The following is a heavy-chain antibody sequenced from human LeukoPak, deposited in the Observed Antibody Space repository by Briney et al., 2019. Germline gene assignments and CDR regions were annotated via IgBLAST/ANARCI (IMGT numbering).Heavy chain of an antibody. D-gene: IGHD3-9*01. CDR3: ARDSSGYFDWSYGMDV. CDR2: IIPILGIA. V-gene: IGHV1-69*04. CDR1: GYTFTSYG. Sequence: SVKVSCKASGYTFTSYGISWVRQAPGQGLEWMGRIIPILGIANYAQKFQGRVTITADKSTSTAYMELSSLRSGDTAVYYCARDSSGYFDWSYGMDVWGQGTTVTVSS. J-gene: IGHJ6*02.